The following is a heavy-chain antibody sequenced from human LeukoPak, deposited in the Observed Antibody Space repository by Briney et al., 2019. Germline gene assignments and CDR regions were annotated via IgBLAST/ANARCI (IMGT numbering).Heavy chain of an antibody. CDR2: ISGSGGST. V-gene: IGHV3-23*01. CDR1: GFTFSSYA. J-gene: IGHJ4*02. CDR3: AKDGLLRYFDWSYYFDY. D-gene: IGHD3-9*01. Sequence: PGGSLRLSCAASGFTFSSYAMSWVRQAPGKGLEWVSAISGSGGSTYYADSVKGRFTISRDNPKNTLYPQMNSLRAEDTAVYYCAKDGLLRYFDWSYYFDYWGQGTLVTVSS.